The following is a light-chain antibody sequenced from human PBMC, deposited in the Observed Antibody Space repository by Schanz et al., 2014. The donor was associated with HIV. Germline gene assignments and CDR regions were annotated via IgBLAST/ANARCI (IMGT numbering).Light chain of an antibody. CDR2: QAS. CDR1: QTIGRF. Sequence: IQMTQSPSTVSASVGDRVTITCRASQTIGRFLAWYQQKPGKAPKRLIYQASRLGSGVPSTFSGSGSGTDFSLTISSLQPDDFATYYCQQHNEFPFTFGQGTRLEIK. J-gene: IGKJ2*01. V-gene: IGKV1-5*03. CDR3: QQHNEFPFT.